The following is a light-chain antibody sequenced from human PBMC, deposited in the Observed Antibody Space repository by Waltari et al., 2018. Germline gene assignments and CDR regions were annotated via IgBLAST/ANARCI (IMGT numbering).Light chain of an antibody. CDR2: KAS. V-gene: IGKV1-5*03. CDR1: QSISNY. J-gene: IGKJ2*03. Sequence: DIQMTQSPSTLSASVGDTITITCRASQSISNYLAWYQQKPGKAPKLLIYKASSSGSGVPSRFSGSGSGTEFTLTISSLQPDESATYYCQQYNTYSSFGQGSKLEI. CDR3: QQYNTYSS.